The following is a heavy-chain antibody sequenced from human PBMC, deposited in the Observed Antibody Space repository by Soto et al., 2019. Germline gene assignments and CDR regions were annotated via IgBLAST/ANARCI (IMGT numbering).Heavy chain of an antibody. CDR2: INPNSGGT. J-gene: IGHJ6*04. Sequence: ASVKVSCKASGYTFTGYYIHWVRQAPGQGLEWMGWINPNSGGTNYAQKFQGWVTMTRDTSISTAYMELSRLRSDDTAVYYCARSTIAAPDVGYYYGMDVWGKGTTV. V-gene: IGHV1-2*04. D-gene: IGHD6-13*01. CDR3: ARSTIAAPDVGYYYGMDV. CDR1: GYTFTGYY.